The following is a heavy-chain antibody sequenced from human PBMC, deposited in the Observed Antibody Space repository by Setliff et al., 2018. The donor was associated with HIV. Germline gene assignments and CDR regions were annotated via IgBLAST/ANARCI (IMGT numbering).Heavy chain of an antibody. V-gene: IGHV4-39*01. D-gene: IGHD3-10*01. CDR1: GGSISSSSYY. Sequence: TLSLTCTVSGGSISSSSYYWGWIRQPPGKGLEWIGSIYYSGSTYYNPSLKSRVTISVDTSKNQFSLKLSSVTAADTAVYYCARGQGGYYYGSGSYPNWFDPWGQGSRVTVSS. J-gene: IGHJ5*02. CDR2: IYYSGST. CDR3: ARGQGGYYYGSGSYPNWFDP.